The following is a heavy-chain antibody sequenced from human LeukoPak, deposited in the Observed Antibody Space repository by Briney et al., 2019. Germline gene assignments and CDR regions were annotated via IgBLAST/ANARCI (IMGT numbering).Heavy chain of an antibody. Sequence: GGSLRLSCAASGFTFSNYGESWVRQAPGKGLEWVSVISGSGDSTYYADSVKGRFTISRDNSKNTLYLQMNSLRAEDTAVYYCEKPSLTLEYWGQGTLVTVSS. CDR1: GFTFSNYG. CDR3: EKPSLTLEY. CDR2: ISGSGDST. J-gene: IGHJ4*02. D-gene: IGHD3-3*02. V-gene: IGHV3-23*01.